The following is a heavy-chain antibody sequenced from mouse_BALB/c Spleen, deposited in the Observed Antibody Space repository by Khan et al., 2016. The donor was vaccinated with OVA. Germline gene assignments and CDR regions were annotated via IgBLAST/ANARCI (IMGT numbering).Heavy chain of an antibody. D-gene: IGHD2-14*01. CDR1: GFSLSRYN. V-gene: IGHV2-6-4*01. CDR2: IWGGGGT. CDR3: ARAYYRFDGYYAMDY. J-gene: IGHJ4*01. Sequence: QVQLKESGPGLVAPSQSLSITCSVSGFSLSRYNIHWVRQPPGKGLEWLGMIWGGGGTDYNSTLKSRLTISKDNSESQAFLKMNSLQTDDTAMYYCARAYYRFDGYYAMDYWGQGTSVTVSS.